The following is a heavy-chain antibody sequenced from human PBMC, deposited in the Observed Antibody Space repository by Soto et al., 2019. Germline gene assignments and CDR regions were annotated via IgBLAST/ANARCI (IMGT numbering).Heavy chain of an antibody. CDR1: GFTFSSYA. CDR2: ISHDGSNK. D-gene: IGHD3-3*01. Sequence: PGGSLRLSCAASGFTFSSYAMHWVRQAPGKGLEWVAVISHDGSNKYYADSVKGRFTISRDNSKNTLYLQMNSLRAEDTAVYYCARGYLPYDFWSGYYTGGYYYGMDVWGQGTTVTVSS. CDR3: ARGYLPYDFWSGYYTGGYYYGMDV. J-gene: IGHJ6*02. V-gene: IGHV3-30-3*01.